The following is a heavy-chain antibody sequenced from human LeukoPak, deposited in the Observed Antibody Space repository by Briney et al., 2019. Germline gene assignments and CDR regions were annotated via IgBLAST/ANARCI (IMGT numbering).Heavy chain of an antibody. V-gene: IGHV1-2*02. D-gene: IGHD3-10*01. J-gene: IGHJ4*02. CDR2: VNPNNGDT. CDR3: ARDSRVTNGDY. Sequence: ASVKVSCKASGYTFTGYYMHWVRQAPGQGLEWVGLVNPNNGDTKYAQKFQGRVTMTRDTSVSTACMELRRLRSDDTAVYYCARDSRVTNGDYWGQGTLVTVSS. CDR1: GYTFTGYY.